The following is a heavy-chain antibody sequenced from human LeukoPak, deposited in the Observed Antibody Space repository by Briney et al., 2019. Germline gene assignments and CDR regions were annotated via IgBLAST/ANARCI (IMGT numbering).Heavy chain of an antibody. CDR2: IGSSSSYI. Sequence: GGSLRLSCAASGFTFSSYSMNWVRQAPGKGLEWVSSIGSSSSYIYYADSVKGRFTISRDNAKNSLYLQMNSLRAEDTAVYYCARAHLGYCSSTSCLSFDYWGQGTLVTVSS. CDR3: ARAHLGYCSSTSCLSFDY. CDR1: GFTFSSYS. D-gene: IGHD2-2*01. V-gene: IGHV3-21*01. J-gene: IGHJ4*02.